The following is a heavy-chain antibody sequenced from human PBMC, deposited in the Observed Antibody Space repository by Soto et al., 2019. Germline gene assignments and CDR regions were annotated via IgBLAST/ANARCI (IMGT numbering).Heavy chain of an antibody. V-gene: IGHV3-30*03. CDR2: ISFDGSEK. Sequence: QVQLVESGGGVVQPGRSLRLSCAASGFTFSIYGMHWVRHAPGKGLEWVAMISFDGSEKYYTDSVKGRFHISRDSSKNTMYLQMDSLRVEDTAVNYCARDRRLYYSDAFDIWGQGTTGTVSS. CDR3: ARDRRLYYSDAFDI. J-gene: IGHJ3*02. D-gene: IGHD1-26*01. CDR1: GFTFSIYG.